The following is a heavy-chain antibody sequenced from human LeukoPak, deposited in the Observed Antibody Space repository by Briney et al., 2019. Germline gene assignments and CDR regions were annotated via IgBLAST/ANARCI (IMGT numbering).Heavy chain of an antibody. D-gene: IGHD6-19*01. J-gene: IGHJ4*02. CDR2: IKQDGSEK. CDR3: ARDPVVAVAGSFDY. Sequence: GGSLRLSCAASGFTFSSCWMSWVRQAPGKGLEWVANIKQDGSEKYYVDSVKGRFTISRDNAKNSLYLQMNSLRAEDTAVYYCARDPVVAVAGSFDYWGQGTLVTVSS. V-gene: IGHV3-7*01. CDR1: GFTFSSCW.